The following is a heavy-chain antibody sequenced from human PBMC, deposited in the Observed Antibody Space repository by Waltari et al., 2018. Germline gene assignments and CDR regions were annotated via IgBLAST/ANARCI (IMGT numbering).Heavy chain of an antibody. V-gene: IGHV3-72*01. CDR2: IRNKVNSHTT. D-gene: IGHD4-4*01. Sequence: EVQLVESGGGLVQPGGSLKLSGYGSGFTVRYDFMAGVREAPGKGLEWVGRIRNKVNSHTTEYAASVKGRFTISRDDSKNSLYLQMNSLKTEDTAMYYCVRKGAVTSYYYSLDVWGQGTTVTVSS. J-gene: IGHJ6*02. CDR1: GFTVRYDF. CDR3: VRKGAVTSYYYSLDV.